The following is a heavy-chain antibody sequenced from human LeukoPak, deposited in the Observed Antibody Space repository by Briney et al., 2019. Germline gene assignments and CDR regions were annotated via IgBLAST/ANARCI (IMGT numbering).Heavy chain of an antibody. D-gene: IGHD3-22*01. J-gene: IGHJ4*02. V-gene: IGHV3-48*03. CDR1: GFAVSNYE. CDR3: ASEYDSSGYYSSQPDY. Sequence: GGSLRLSCAASGFAVSNYEMNWVRQAPGKGLEWVSFIASDHTTYYADSVKGRFTISRDNAKNSLYLQMNSLRAEDTAVYYCASEYDSSGYYSSQPDYWGQGTLVTVSS. CDR2: IASDHTT.